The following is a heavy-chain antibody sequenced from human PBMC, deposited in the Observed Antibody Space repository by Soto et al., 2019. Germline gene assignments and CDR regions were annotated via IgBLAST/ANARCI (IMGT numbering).Heavy chain of an antibody. Sequence: ASVKVSCKASGGTFSSYAISWVRQAPGQGLEWMGGIIPIFGTANYAQEFQGRVTITADESTSTAYMELSSLRSEDTAVYYCARGRIAAAGTFDYWGQGTLVTVSS. CDR2: IIPIFGTA. CDR1: GGTFSSYA. D-gene: IGHD6-13*01. V-gene: IGHV1-69*13. CDR3: ARGRIAAAGTFDY. J-gene: IGHJ4*02.